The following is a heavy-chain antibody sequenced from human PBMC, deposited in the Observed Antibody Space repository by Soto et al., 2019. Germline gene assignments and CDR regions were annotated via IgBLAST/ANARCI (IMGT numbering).Heavy chain of an antibody. V-gene: IGHV3-23*01. J-gene: IGHJ4*02. CDR1: GFRFSSSA. D-gene: IGHD6-25*01. Sequence: VQLWDSGGGLVQPGVSLRLSCAASGFRFSSSAMSWVRQAPGKRLEWVSTFRESGGTTHYADPVKGRFTISRDTSNNIQLLQMHSLTAKDMAIYYCTKDSHAAIIPPTHDFWGQGTLVTVSS. CDR2: FRESGGTT. CDR3: TKDSHAAIIPPTHDF.